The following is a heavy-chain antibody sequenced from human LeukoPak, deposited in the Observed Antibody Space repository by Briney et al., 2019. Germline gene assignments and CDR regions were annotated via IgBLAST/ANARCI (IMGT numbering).Heavy chain of an antibody. CDR2: ISSSGGTT. D-gene: IGHD3-10*01. V-gene: IGHV3-23*01. Sequence: PGGSLRLSCAASGLTLNIYAMNWVRQAPGKGLEWVSAISSSGGTTYYADSVKGRFTISRDNSKNTLYVQINSLRAEDTAIYYCAKSRSGSANWALRIFDNWGQGTLVTVSS. CDR1: GLTLNIYA. CDR3: AKSRSGSANWALRIFDN. J-gene: IGHJ4*02.